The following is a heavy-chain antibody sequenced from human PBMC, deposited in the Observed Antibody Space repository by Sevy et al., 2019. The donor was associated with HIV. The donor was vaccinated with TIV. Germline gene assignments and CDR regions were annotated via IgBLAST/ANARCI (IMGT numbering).Heavy chain of an antibody. J-gene: IGHJ4*02. V-gene: IGHV1-2*02. CDR2: INPNSGGT. CDR3: ARARVAGSYYSMGY. D-gene: IGHD1-26*01. Sequence: ASLKVSCKASGYTFTGYYMHWVRQAPGQGLEWMGWINPNSGGTNYAQKFQGRVTMTRDTSISTAYMELSRLRSDDTAVYYCARARVAGSYYSMGYWGQGTLVTVSS. CDR1: GYTFTGYY.